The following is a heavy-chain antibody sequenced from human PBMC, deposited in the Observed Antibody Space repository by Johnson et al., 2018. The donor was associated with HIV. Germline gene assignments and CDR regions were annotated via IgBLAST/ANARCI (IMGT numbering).Heavy chain of an antibody. Sequence: VQLVESGGGLVQPGGSLRLSCAASGFTFSSYWMSWVRQAPGKGLEWVANIKQDGSEKYYVDSVKGRFTISRDNAKNSLYLQMNSLRAEDTAVYYCARDGWELLGVAAFDVWGQGTLVTVSS. CDR1: GFTFSSYW. J-gene: IGHJ3*01. V-gene: IGHV3-7*01. CDR2: IKQDGSEK. CDR3: ARDGWELLGVAAFDV. D-gene: IGHD1-26*01.